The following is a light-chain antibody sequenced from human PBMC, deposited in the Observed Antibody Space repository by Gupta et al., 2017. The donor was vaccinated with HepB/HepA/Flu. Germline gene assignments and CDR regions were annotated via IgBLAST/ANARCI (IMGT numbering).Light chain of an antibody. J-gene: IGLJ1*01. CDR1: SSDVGNYNF. V-gene: IGLV2-11*01. Sequence: QSALTQPHSVSRSPRQSVTISSTGTSSDVGNYNFVSWYQQPPGEAPKFIIYDVSKRPSGVPDRFAGSKSGNTASLTSSGLQPEDEADYHCCSYAGSYTYVFGTGTKVTVL. CDR2: DVS. CDR3: CSYAGSYTYV.